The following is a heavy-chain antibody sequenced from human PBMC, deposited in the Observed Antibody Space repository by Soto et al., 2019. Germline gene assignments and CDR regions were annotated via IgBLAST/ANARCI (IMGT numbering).Heavy chain of an antibody. Sequence: ASVKVSCKAFGYTFTTYGINWVRQAPGQGLEWMGWVSPYNGDTTYAQKVQGRVTMTTDTSTRTAHLELRSLRFDDTAVYYCAREVGHMDVWGQGTTVTVSS. V-gene: IGHV1-18*04. J-gene: IGHJ6*02. CDR2: VSPYNGDT. CDR3: AREVGHMDV. CDR1: GYTFTTYG.